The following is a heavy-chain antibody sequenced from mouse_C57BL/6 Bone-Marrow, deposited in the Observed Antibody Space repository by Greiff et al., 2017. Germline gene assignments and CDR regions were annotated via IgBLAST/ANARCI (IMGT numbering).Heavy chain of an antibody. Sequence: QVQLQQPGAELVKPGASVKLSCKASGYTFTSYWMQWVKQRPGQGLEWIGEIDPSDSYTNYNQKFKGKATLTVDTSSSTAYMQLSSLTAEASAVYYCASVGATVVADYWGQGTARTVSS. D-gene: IGHD1-1*01. CDR2: IDPSDSYT. V-gene: IGHV1-50*01. CDR1: GYTFTSYW. CDR3: ASVGATVVADY. J-gene: IGHJ2*01.